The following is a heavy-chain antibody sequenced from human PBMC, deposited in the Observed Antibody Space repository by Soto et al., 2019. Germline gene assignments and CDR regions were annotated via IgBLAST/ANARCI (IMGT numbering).Heavy chain of an antibody. CDR3: AKDRSGSFDY. V-gene: IGHV3-23*01. CDR1: GFTFSIYA. J-gene: IGHJ4*02. Sequence: GGSLRLSCAASGFTFSIYAMNWVRQAPGKGLEWVSTISGSGDNTHYADSVKGRFTISRDNSKNTLYLQMNSLRAEDTAVYYCAKDRSGSFDYWGQGTLVTVSS. D-gene: IGHD1-26*01. CDR2: ISGSGDNT.